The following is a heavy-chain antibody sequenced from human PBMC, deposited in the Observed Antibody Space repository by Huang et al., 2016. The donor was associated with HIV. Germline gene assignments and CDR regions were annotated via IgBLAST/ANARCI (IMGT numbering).Heavy chain of an antibody. Sequence: QVHLQESGSGLVKPSETLSLSCTVSGDSVSRHYWSWIRHPPGRGLEWIGTVYYRGTTKYNPRLKSRGTISVDTSKNSFSLRMTSVTAADTAMYYCVRDQGRLAVGGIDNWFDPWGQGTPVTVSS. CDR1: GDSVSRHY. CDR2: VYYRGTT. V-gene: IGHV4-59*02. D-gene: IGHD6-19*01. CDR3: VRDQGRLAVGGIDNWFDP. J-gene: IGHJ5*02.